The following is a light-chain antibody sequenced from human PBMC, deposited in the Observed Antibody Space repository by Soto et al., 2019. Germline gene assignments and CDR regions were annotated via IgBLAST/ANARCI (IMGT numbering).Light chain of an antibody. J-gene: IGKJ5*01. CDR2: WAS. V-gene: IGKV4-1*01. Sequence: DIVMTQSPDSLAVSLGERATINCKSSQSILSSSNNKNSLAWFQQQPGQPPKLLIYWASTRESGVPDRFSGSGSGTDFTLTISSLQAEDVAVYYCQQYYSSVVTFGQEKRLEIK. CDR1: QSILSSSNNKNS. CDR3: QQYYSSVVT.